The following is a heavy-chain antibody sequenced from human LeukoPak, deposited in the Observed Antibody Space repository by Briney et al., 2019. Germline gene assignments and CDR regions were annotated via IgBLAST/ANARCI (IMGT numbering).Heavy chain of an antibody. Sequence: ASVKVSCKASGYTFTPYSMHWVRQAPGQGLEWMGRINPNSGGTNYAQKFQGRVTMTRDTSISTAYMELSRLRSDDTAVYYCARYNWNYFDYWGQGTLVTVSS. CDR1: GYTFTPYS. CDR3: ARYNWNYFDY. V-gene: IGHV1-2*06. J-gene: IGHJ4*02. D-gene: IGHD1-20*01. CDR2: INPNSGGT.